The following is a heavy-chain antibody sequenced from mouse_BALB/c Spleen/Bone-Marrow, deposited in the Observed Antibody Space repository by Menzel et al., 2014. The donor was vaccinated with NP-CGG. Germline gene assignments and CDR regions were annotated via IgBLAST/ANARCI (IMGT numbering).Heavy chain of an antibody. CDR2: IDPSDSET. CDR3: ARSGGNYVAWFVY. J-gene: IGHJ3*01. Sequence: VQLQQSGVEVVKPGAPVKLSCKASGYTFTRYWMHWVRQRPGRGLEWIGKIDPSDSETHYNHEFKDKATLTVDKSSSTAYIQLSSLTSEDSAVYFCARSGGNYVAWFVYWGQGTLVTVSP. V-gene: IGHV1-69*02. D-gene: IGHD2-1*01. CDR1: GYTFTRYW.